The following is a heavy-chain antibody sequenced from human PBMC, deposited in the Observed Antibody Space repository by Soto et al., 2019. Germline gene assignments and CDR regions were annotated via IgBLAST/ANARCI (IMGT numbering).Heavy chain of an antibody. CDR3: ARSSGWYFSGFDP. D-gene: IGHD6-19*01. CDR1: GGSISSSSYY. J-gene: IGHJ5*02. CDR2: IYYSGST. V-gene: IGHV4-39*01. Sequence: SETLSLTCTVSGGSISSSSYYWGWIRQPPGKGLEWIGSIYYSGSTYYNPSLKSRVTISVDTSKNQFSLKLSSVTAADTAVYYCARSSGWYFSGFDPWGQGTLVTVS.